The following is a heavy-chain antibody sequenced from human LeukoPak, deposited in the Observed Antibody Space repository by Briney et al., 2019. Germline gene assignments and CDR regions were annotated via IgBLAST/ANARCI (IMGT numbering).Heavy chain of an antibody. J-gene: IGHJ4*02. CDR2: INPSGGST. V-gene: IGHV1-46*01. Sequence: ASVKASCKASGYTFTSYYMHWVRQAPGQGLEWMGIINPSGGSTSYAQKFQGRVTMTRDTSTSTVYMELSSLRSEDTAVYYCARWDSSGYVIDYWGQGTLVTVSS. D-gene: IGHD3-22*01. CDR3: ARWDSSGYVIDY. CDR1: GYTFTSYY.